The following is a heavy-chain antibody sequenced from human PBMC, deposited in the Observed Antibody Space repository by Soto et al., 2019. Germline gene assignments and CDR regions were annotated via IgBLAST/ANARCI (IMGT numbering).Heavy chain of an antibody. Sequence: QVQLVQSGAEVKKPGASVKVSCKASGYTFTGYYMHWVRQAPGQGLEWMGWINPNSGGTNYAQKFQGWVTMTRDTSISTAYMELSRLRSDDTAVYYCARDQVIHYYYYGMDVWGQGTTVTVSS. CDR2: INPNSGGT. CDR3: ARDQVIHYYYYGMDV. CDR1: GYTFTGYY. J-gene: IGHJ6*02. V-gene: IGHV1-2*04.